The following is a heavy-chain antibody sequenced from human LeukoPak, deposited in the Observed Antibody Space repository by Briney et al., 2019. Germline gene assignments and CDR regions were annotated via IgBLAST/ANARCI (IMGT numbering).Heavy chain of an antibody. CDR1: GFTFSSYA. D-gene: IGHD3-10*01. Sequence: GGSLRLSCAASGFTFSSYAMHWVRQAPGKGLEGVAVISYDGSNKYYADSVKGRFTISRDNSKNTLYLQMNSLRAEDTAVYYCAREQLLWFGELLPRGWFDPWGQGTLVTVSS. J-gene: IGHJ5*02. CDR2: ISYDGSNK. V-gene: IGHV3-30-3*01. CDR3: AREQLLWFGELLPRGWFDP.